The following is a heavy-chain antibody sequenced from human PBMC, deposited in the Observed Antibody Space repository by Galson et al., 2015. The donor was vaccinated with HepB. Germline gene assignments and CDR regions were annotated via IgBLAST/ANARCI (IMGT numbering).Heavy chain of an antibody. CDR1: GYKFADYW. CDR2: IYPGDSDT. D-gene: IGHD5-24*01. V-gene: IGHV5-51*01. Sequence: QSGAEVKKPGESLKISCEASGYKFADYWIGWVRQMPGKGLEWMGVIYPGDSDTKFSPSFQGHVTISVDKSTSTAYLQWSSLRASDTAMYYCARDDNVNRGFDFWGQGTLVIVSS. J-gene: IGHJ4*02. CDR3: ARDDNVNRGFDF.